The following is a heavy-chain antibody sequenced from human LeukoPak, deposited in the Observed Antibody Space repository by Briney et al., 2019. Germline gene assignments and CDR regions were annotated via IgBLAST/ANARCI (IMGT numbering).Heavy chain of an antibody. CDR2: ITRHPDDVTA. J-gene: IGHJ4*02. CDR3: NKYWGLFDY. CDR1: GVTFSNAW. Sequence: GGTLSLSCAASGVTFSNAWMSWVRQAPGTGLEWCVQITRHPDDVTADHVSPVQVNITISTDDSKNTLYLQMISLTTADLSVYYRNKYWGLFDYWGQGTLVTVSS. D-gene: IGHD2-8*02. V-gene: IGHV3-15*01.